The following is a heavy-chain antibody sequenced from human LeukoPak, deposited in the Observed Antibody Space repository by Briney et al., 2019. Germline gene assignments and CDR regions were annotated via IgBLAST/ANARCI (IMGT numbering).Heavy chain of an antibody. V-gene: IGHV5-51*01. D-gene: IGHD4-17*01. Sequence: GESLKISCKGSGYSFAAYWIGWVRQMPGKGLEWMGVIYPGDSDTRYSPSFQGQVTISADASISAAYLQWSSLKASDTAMYYCARSNDYVFYFRGQGTLVTVSS. CDR2: IYPGDSDT. CDR1: GYSFAAYW. CDR3: ARSNDYVFYF. J-gene: IGHJ4*02.